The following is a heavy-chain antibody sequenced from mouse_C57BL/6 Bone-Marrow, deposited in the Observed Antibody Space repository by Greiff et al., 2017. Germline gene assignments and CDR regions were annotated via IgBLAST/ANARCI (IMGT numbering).Heavy chain of an antibody. J-gene: IGHJ1*03. CDR3: ARGPYYGSSWYFDV. CDR2: IYPGSGST. CDR1: GYTFTSYC. V-gene: IGHV1-55*01. D-gene: IGHD1-1*01. Sequence: QVQLQQPGAELVKPGASVKMSCKASGYTFTSYCITWVKQRPGQGLEWIGDIYPGSGSTNYNEKFKSKATLTVDTSSSTAYMQLSSLTSEDSAVYYCARGPYYGSSWYFDVWGTGTTVTVSS.